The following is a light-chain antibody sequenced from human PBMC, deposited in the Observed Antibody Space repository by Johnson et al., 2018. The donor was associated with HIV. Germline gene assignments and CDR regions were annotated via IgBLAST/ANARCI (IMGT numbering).Light chain of an antibody. CDR1: NSNIGNNY. V-gene: IGLV1-51*02. CDR2: ENN. Sequence: SVLTQPPSVSAAPGQKVTISCSGSNSNIGNNYVSWYQHLPGTGPKLLIYENNKRPSGIPDRFSGSKSGTADTLGITGLQTGEEAAYYCGTRNSSLRARNYFVVTGTEVTV. CDR3: GTRNSSLRARNYF. J-gene: IGLJ1*01.